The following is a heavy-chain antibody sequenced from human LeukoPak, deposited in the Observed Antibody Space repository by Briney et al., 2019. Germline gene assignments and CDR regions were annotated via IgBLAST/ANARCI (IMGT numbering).Heavy chain of an antibody. V-gene: IGHV4-59*01. Sequence: PSETLSLTCSVSGGSMKNSFWSWIRQPPGKGLEWIGYVSDTGITNSNPSLKSRVTFSIDMSKDQFYLKLRSVAAADTALYFCARNRFQLSGAYWFDPWGRGTLVTVSS. D-gene: IGHD2/OR15-2a*01. CDR2: VSDTGIT. J-gene: IGHJ5*02. CDR3: ARNRFQLSGAYWFDP. CDR1: GGSMKNSF.